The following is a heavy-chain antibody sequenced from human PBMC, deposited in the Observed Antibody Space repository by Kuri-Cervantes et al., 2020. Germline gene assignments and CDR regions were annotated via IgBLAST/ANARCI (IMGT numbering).Heavy chain of an antibody. CDR1: EFTFSNAW. J-gene: IGHJ4*02. CDR2: TRNKANGYST. D-gene: IGHD5-12*01. CDR3: TKSLGGGSEY. V-gene: IGHV3-72*01. Sequence: GESLKISCAASEFTFSNAWMSWVRQAPGKGLEWIGRTRNKANGYSTQYAASVKGRFTISRDDSKNSVFLQMNSLRTEDTAVYYCTKSLGGGSEYWGLGTLVTVSS.